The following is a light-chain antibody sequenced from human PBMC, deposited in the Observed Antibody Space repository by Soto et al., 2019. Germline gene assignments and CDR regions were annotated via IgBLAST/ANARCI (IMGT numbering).Light chain of an antibody. J-gene: IGLJ1*01. CDR3: CSSAPESTYV. Sequence: QSALAQPASVSGSPGQSITISCTGTSSDVGAYDAVSWYQQHPGKAPQVIIYRGTKRPSGVSTRFSGSVSGNTASLTVSGLQAEDEAEYFCCSSAPESTYVFGTGTKATLL. CDR2: RGT. V-gene: IGLV2-23*01. CDR1: SSDVGAYDA.